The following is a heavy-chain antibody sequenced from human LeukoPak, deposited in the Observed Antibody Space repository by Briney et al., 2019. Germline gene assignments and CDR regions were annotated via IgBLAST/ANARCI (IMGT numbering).Heavy chain of an antibody. J-gene: IGHJ4*02. CDR2: ITGSGGGT. CDR1: GFTFSSYA. CDR3: AKGFMGSVGAYFGY. D-gene: IGHD1-26*01. V-gene: IGHV3-23*01. Sequence: GGSLRLSCAASGFTFSSYAMTWVRQAPGKGLEWVSGITGSGGGTFYADSVKGRFTISRDNARNSVFLQVNSLRAEDTAVYYCAKGFMGSVGAYFGYWGQGTLVTVSS.